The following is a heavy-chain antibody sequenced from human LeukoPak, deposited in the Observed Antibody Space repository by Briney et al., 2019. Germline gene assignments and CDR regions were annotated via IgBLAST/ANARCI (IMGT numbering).Heavy chain of an antibody. CDR3: ARGPIYGDYEFSWFDP. CDR2: IYYSGST. V-gene: IGHV4-59*01. D-gene: IGHD4-17*01. Sequence: SETLSLTCTVSGGSISSYYWSWIRQPPGKGLEWIGYIYYSGSTNYNPSLKSRVTISVDTSKNQFSLKLSSVTAADTAVYYCARGPIYGDYEFSWFDPWGQGTLVTVSS. CDR1: GGSISSYY. J-gene: IGHJ5*02.